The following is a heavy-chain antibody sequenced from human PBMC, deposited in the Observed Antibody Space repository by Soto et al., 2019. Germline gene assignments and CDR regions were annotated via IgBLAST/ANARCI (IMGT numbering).Heavy chain of an antibody. V-gene: IGHV4-61*01. CDR3: ARSGAPRGVNKEFDY. J-gene: IGHJ4*02. CDR1: GGSVSSGSYY. CDR2: IYYSGST. D-gene: IGHD3-10*01. Sequence: SETLSLTCTVSGGSVSSGSYYWSWIRQPPGKGLEWIGYIYYSGSTNYNPSLKSRVTMSVDTSKHQLSLKLSSVTAADTAVYYCARSGAPRGVNKEFDYWGQGTLVTVSS.